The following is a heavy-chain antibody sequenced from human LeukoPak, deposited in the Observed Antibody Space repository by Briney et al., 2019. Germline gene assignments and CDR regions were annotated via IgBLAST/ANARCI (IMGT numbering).Heavy chain of an antibody. D-gene: IGHD2-21*02. J-gene: IGHJ5*02. CDR1: GGTFSSYA. CDR3: AREPHIVVVTAIPSWFDP. Sequence: SVTVSCTASGGTFSSYAISWVRQAPGQGLEWMGRIIPIFGIANYAQKFQGRVTITADKSTSTAYMELSSLRSEDTAVYYCAREPHIVVVTAIPSWFDPWGLGTLVTVSS. V-gene: IGHV1-69*04. CDR2: IIPIFGIA.